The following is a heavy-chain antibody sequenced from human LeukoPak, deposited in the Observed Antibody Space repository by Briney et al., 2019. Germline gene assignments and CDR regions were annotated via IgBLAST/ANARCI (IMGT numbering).Heavy chain of an antibody. Sequence: SETLSLTCTVSGGSISSYYWSWIRRPPGKGLEWIGYVYYSGSTNYNPALKSRVTISIDTSKNQFSLKLSSVTAADTAVYYCARDQMGLIDAFDIWGQGTMVTVSS. V-gene: IGHV4-59*12. CDR2: VYYSGST. CDR3: ARDQMGLIDAFDI. D-gene: IGHD2-8*01. J-gene: IGHJ3*02. CDR1: GGSISSYY.